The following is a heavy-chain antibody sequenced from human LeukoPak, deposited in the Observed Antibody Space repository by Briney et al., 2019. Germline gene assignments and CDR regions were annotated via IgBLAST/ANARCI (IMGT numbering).Heavy chain of an antibody. CDR3: ARLNSSSSGAFDI. CDR2: IYYSGST. J-gene: IGHJ3*02. D-gene: IGHD6-6*01. V-gene: IGHV4-59*01. Sequence: SETLSLTCTVSGGSISSYYWGWTRQPPGKGLEWIGYIYYSGSTNYNPSLKSRVTISVDTSKNQFSLKLSSVTAADTAVYYCARLNSSSSGAFDIWGQGTMVTVSS. CDR1: GGSISSYY.